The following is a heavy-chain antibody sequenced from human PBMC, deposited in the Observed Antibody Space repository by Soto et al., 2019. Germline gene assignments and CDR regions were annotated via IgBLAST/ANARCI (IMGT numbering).Heavy chain of an antibody. V-gene: IGHV1-69*02. J-gene: IGHJ3*02. CDR2: IIPILGIA. CDR1: GGTFSSYT. Sequence: QVQLVQSGAEVKKPGSSVKVSCKASGGTFSSYTISWVRQAPGQGLEWMGRIIPILGIANNAQKLQGRVTITADKSTSTAYMELSSLRSEDTAVYYCAIVVVATWDDFGIWGQGTMVTVSS. D-gene: IGHD5-12*01. CDR3: AIVVVATWDDFGI.